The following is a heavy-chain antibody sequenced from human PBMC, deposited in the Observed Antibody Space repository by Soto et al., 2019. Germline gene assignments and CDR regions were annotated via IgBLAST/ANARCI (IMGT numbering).Heavy chain of an antibody. CDR3: ARDQDGYNSD. V-gene: IGHV4-59*01. CDR2: IYYSGST. CDR1: GGSISSYY. Sequence: SETLSLTCTVSGGSISSYYWSWIRQPPGKGLEWIGYIYYSGSTNYNPSLKSRVTISVDTSKNQFSLKLSSVTAADTAVYYCARDQDGYNSDWGQGTLVTVSS. J-gene: IGHJ4*02. D-gene: IGHD5-12*01.